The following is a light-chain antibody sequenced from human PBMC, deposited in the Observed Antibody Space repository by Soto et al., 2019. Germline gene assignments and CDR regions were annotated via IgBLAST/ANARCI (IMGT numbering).Light chain of an antibody. J-gene: IGKJ5*01. CDR1: QSVISSS. CDR3: QQHGKTHPIT. Sequence: ENVLTQSPGTLSLSPGERATLSCRASQSVISSSLAWFQQKPGQAPRLLIYDASRRATGIPDRFSGSGSGTDFTLTISRLEPEDFAVYYCQQHGKTHPITFGQGTRLEI. V-gene: IGKV3-20*01. CDR2: DAS.